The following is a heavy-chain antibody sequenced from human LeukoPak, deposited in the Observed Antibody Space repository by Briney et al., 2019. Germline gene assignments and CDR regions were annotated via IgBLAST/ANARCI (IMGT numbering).Heavy chain of an antibody. J-gene: IGHJ6*02. V-gene: IGHV3-21*01. Sequence: GGSLRLSCAASEFTFSNYVMNWVRQAPGKGLEWVSSISSSSSYIYYADSVKGRFTISRDNAKNSLYLQMNSLRAEDTAVYYCARDGYCSGGSCYYIYYYYYGMDVWGQGTTVTVSS. CDR3: ARDGYCSGGSCYYIYYYYYGMDV. CDR1: EFTFSNYV. D-gene: IGHD2-15*01. CDR2: ISSSSSYI.